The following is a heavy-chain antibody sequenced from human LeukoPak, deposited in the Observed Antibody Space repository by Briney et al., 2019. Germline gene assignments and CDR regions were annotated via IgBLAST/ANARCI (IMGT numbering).Heavy chain of an antibody. J-gene: IGHJ3*02. CDR1: GGSISSSS. CDR2: ISSSSVYI. CDR3: ARATSYFWSGYDDAFDI. Sequence: ETLSLTCTVSGGSISSSSYYWGWIRQAPGKGLEWVSSISSSSVYIYYAKSVKGRFTISRDNAKNSLYLQMNSLRAEDTAVYYCARATSYFWSGYDDAFDIWGQGTLVTVSS. V-gene: IGHV3-21*01. D-gene: IGHD3-3*01.